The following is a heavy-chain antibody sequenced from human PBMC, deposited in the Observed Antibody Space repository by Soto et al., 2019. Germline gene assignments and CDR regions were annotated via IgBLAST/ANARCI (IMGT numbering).Heavy chain of an antibody. CDR2: IIPIFGTA. CDR1: RGTFSSYA. D-gene: IGHD5-18*01. V-gene: IGHV1-69*13. CDR3: ARDTAMHLYNGFGP. J-gene: IGHJ5*02. Sequence: SVKVSCKASRGTFSSYAISWVRQAPGQGLEWMGGIIPIFGTANYAQKFQGRVTITADESTSTAYMELSSLRSEDTAVYYCARDTAMHLYNGFGPWGQGTLVTVSS.